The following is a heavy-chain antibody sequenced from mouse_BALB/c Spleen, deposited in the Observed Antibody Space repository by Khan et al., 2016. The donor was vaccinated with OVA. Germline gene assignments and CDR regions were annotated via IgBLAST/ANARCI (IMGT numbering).Heavy chain of an antibody. Sequence: EVQLQESGPGLVKPSQSLSLTCTVTGYSITSDYAWNWIRQFPGNKLEWMGYISYSGSTSYNPSLKSRISITRATSKNQFFLQMKSVTTEDTATYYCARRGDGYYGAMDYWGQGTSVTVSA. V-gene: IGHV3-2*02. D-gene: IGHD2-3*01. CDR2: ISYSGST. J-gene: IGHJ4*01. CDR3: ARRGDGYYGAMDY. CDR1: GYSITSDYA.